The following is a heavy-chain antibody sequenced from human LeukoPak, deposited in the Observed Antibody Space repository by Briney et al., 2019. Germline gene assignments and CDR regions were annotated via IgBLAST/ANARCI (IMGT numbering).Heavy chain of an antibody. CDR2: IHTNTGNP. Sequence: ASVKVSCKASGYTFTSYAMNWVRQPPGQGREWVGLIHTNTGNPTYAQGFTGRFVFSLDTYVSTAYLQISRLKAEDTDVYYCARVGYSSSFSYYYYYMDVDGKG. J-gene: IGHJ6*03. D-gene: IGHD6-6*01. CDR1: GYTFTSYA. CDR3: ARVGYSSSFSYYYYYMDV. V-gene: IGHV7-4-1*02.